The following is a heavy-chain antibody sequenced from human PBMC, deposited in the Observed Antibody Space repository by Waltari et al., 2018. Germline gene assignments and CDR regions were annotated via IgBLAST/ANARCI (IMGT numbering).Heavy chain of an antibody. CDR3: ARVRGYSYGFFDY. Sequence: EVQLVESGGGLIQPGGSLRLSCAASGFTVSSNYMSWVRQAPGKGLEWVSVIYSGGSTYYADSVKGRFTISRDNSKNTLYLQMNSLRAEDTAVYYCARVRGYSYGFFDYWGQGTLVTVSS. V-gene: IGHV3-53*01. D-gene: IGHD5-18*01. CDR1: GFTVSSNY. J-gene: IGHJ4*02. CDR2: IYSGGST.